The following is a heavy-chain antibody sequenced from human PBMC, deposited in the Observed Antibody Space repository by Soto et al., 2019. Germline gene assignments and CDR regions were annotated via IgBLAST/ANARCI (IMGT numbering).Heavy chain of an antibody. D-gene: IGHD2-2*01. Sequence: PSETLRLSCAASGFTFSSYWMSWVRQAPGKGLEWVANIKQDGSEKYYVDSVKGRFTISRDNAKNSLYLQMNSLRAEDTAVYYCAREGSSCSSTSCYSAFDIWGQGTTVTVS. V-gene: IGHV3-7*03. CDR1: GFTFSSYW. J-gene: IGHJ3*02. CDR2: IKQDGSEK. CDR3: AREGSSCSSTSCYSAFDI.